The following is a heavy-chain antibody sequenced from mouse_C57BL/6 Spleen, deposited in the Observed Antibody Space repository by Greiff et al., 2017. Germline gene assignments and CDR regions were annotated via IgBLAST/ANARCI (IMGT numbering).Heavy chain of an antibody. CDR3: AKRYGYDVFAY. V-gene: IGHV2-9*01. CDR2: IWGGGST. J-gene: IGHJ3*01. D-gene: IGHD2-2*01. CDR1: GFSLTRYG. Sequence: VQLQESGPGLVAPSQSLSITCTVSGFSLTRYGVDWVRQPPGKGLEWLGVIWGGGSTNYNSALMSRLSISKDNSKGQVFLKMNSLQTDDTAMYYCAKRYGYDVFAYWGQGTLVTVSA.